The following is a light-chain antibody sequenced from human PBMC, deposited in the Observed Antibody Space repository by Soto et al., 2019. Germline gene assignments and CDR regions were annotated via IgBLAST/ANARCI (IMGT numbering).Light chain of an antibody. V-gene: IGLV2-14*01. CDR2: EVS. CDR1: SSDVGAYNY. CDR3: SSYTSSNTLV. J-gene: IGLJ2*01. Sequence: QSALTQPASVSGSPGQSITISCTGTSSDVGAYNYVSWYQQHPGKAPKLMIFEVSDRPSGVSNRFSGSKSGNTASLTISGIQAEYEADYYCSSYTSSNTLVFGGGTKLTVL.